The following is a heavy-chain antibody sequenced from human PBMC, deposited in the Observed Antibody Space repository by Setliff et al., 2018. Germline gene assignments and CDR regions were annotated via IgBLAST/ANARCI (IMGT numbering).Heavy chain of an antibody. CDR1: GFVVSNNE. CDR2: TYASGAT. CDR3: AGQGPIFGSGLIPGFDQ. Sequence: GGSLRLSCAASGFVVSNNEMSWVRQAPEKGLVWVSVTYASGATNYADSVKGRFTTSRDNSKNTLSLQMSSLRTEDTAIYFCAGQGPIFGSGLIPGFDQWGQGTMVTVS. D-gene: IGHD3-3*01. V-gene: IGHV3-53*01. J-gene: IGHJ4*02.